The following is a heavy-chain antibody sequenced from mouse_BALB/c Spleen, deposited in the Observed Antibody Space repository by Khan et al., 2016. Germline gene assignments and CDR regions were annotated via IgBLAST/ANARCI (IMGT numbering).Heavy chain of an antibody. CDR3: ARPDRRGYFDY. CDR2: ILPGSGST. CDR1: GYTFSSYW. J-gene: IGHJ2*01. Sequence: QVQLKESGAELMKPGASVKISCKATGYTFSSYWIEWVKQRPGHGLEWIGEILPGSGSTNYNEKFRGKATFTADTSSNPAYMQLSSLTPENSAVHNCARPDRRGYFDYWGQGTTLPVSS. V-gene: IGHV1-9*01.